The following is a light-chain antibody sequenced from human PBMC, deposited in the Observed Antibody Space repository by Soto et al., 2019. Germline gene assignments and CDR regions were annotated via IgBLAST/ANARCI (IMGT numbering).Light chain of an antibody. CDR1: SSDIGGYNH. CDR3: CAYTARTTLSGV. J-gene: IGLJ3*02. CDR2: DVD. Sequence: QSVLTQPTSVSGSPGQSITISCTGVSSDIGGYNHVSWYQQHPGKVPRLIIYDVDNRPLGVSNRFSGSQSGNMASLTIAGLQAEDEADYYCCAYTARTTLSGVFGGGTKLTVL. V-gene: IGLV2-14*03.